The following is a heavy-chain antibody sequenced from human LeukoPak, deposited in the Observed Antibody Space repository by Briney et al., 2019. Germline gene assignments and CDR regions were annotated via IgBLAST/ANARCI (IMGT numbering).Heavy chain of an antibody. CDR2: IKQDGSEK. Sequence: GGSLRLSCAASGFTFSSYWMSWVRQAPGKGLEWVANIKQDGSEKSYVDSVKGRFTISRDNAKNSLYLQMSSLRAEDTAVYYCARKGIVGATKEGYYFDYWGQGTLVTVSS. CDR1: GFTFSSYW. V-gene: IGHV3-7*01. D-gene: IGHD1-26*01. CDR3: ARKGIVGATKEGYYFDY. J-gene: IGHJ4*02.